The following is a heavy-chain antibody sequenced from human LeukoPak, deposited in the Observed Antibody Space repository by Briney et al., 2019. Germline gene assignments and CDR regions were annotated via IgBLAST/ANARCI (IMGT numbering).Heavy chain of an antibody. Sequence: GGSLRLSCAASGFTLSSYAMSWVRQAPGKGLEWVSVISCSGGATYYADSVKGRFTISRDNSKNTLYLQMNSLRAEDTAVYYCAKDPGVTVDVPHDWGQGTLVTVSS. V-gene: IGHV3-23*01. D-gene: IGHD2-21*02. J-gene: IGHJ4*02. CDR2: ISCSGGAT. CDR1: GFTLSSYA. CDR3: AKDPGVTVDVPHD.